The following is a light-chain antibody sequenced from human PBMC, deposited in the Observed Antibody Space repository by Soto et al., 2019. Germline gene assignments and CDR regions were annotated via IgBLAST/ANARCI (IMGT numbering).Light chain of an antibody. V-gene: IGLV1-40*01. Sequence: QSVLTQPPSVSGAPGQRVTISCTGSGSNIGAGYDVHWYQHRPGTAPKLLVFGDSHRPSGVPDRFSGSKSGTSASLAITGLQAADEDDYYCQSYDSTLDARYVFGTGTKLTVL. CDR3: QSYDSTLDARYV. CDR1: GSNIGAGYD. CDR2: GDS. J-gene: IGLJ1*01.